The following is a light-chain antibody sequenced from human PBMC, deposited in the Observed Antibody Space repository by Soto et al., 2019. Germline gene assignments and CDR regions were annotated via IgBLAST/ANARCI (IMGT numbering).Light chain of an antibody. Sequence: EIVLTQSPGTLSLSPGERATLSCRASQSVSSSYLAWYQQKPGQAPRLLIYDTSSRATGIPDRFSGSGSGTDFVLAISRLEPEYFAVYYCRQLCRSPSFGQGNKVEL. V-gene: IGKV3-20*01. CDR1: QSVSSSY. CDR3: RQLCRSPS. J-gene: IGKJ1*01. CDR2: DTS.